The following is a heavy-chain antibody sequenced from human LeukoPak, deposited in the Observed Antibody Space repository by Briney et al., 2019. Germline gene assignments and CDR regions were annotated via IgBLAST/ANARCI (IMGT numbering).Heavy chain of an antibody. J-gene: IGHJ5*02. V-gene: IGHV4-39*07. CDR1: GVSISSSSYY. CDR2: IYYSGST. D-gene: IGHD6-6*01. CDR3: ARVREYSINTNWFDP. Sequence: PSETLSLTCTVSGVSISSSSYYWGWIRQPPGKGLEWIGTIYYSGSTYYNPSLKSRVTISVDTSKNQFSLKLSSVTAADTAVYYCARVREYSINTNWFDPWGQGTLVTVSS.